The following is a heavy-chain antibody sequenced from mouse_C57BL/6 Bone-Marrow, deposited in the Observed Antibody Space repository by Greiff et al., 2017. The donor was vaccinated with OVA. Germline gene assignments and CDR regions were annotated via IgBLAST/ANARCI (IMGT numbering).Heavy chain of an antibody. D-gene: IGHD2-5*01. J-gene: IGHJ3*01. CDR3: ARRYYSSYEGFAY. V-gene: IGHV1-80*01. CDR2: IYPGDGDT. Sequence: QVHVKQSGAELVKPGASVKISCKASGYAFSSYWMNWVKQRPGKGLEWIGQIYPGDGDTNYNGKFKGKATLTADKSSSTAYMQLSSLTSEDSAVYVCARRYYSSYEGFAYWGQGTLVTVSA. CDR1: GYAFSSYW.